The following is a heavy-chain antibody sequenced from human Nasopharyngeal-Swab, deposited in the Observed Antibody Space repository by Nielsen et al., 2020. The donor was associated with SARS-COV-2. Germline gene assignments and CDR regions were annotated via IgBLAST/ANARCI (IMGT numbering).Heavy chain of an antibody. Sequence: GGSLRFSCAASGFTLSSYRMNWVRQAPGKGLEWVSSISSSSSYIYYADSVKGRFTISRDNAKNSLYLQMNSLRAEDTAVYYCARDREFGELWGYWGQGTLVTVSS. CDR2: ISSSSSYI. V-gene: IGHV3-21*01. J-gene: IGHJ4*02. CDR3: ARDREFGELWGY. D-gene: IGHD3-10*01. CDR1: GFTLSSYR.